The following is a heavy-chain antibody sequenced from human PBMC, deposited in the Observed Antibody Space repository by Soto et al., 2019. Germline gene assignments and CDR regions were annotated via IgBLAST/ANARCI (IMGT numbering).Heavy chain of an antibody. D-gene: IGHD3-9*01. Sequence: PGGSLRLSCGASGFTFSSYAMSWVRQAPGKGLEWVSAISGSGGTTYYADSVKGRFTFSRDNSKNTLYLQMNSLRAEDTAVYYCAREILRTGDYGMDVWGQGTTVTVS. V-gene: IGHV3-23*01. CDR2: ISGSGGTT. J-gene: IGHJ6*02. CDR1: GFTFSSYA. CDR3: AREILRTGDYGMDV.